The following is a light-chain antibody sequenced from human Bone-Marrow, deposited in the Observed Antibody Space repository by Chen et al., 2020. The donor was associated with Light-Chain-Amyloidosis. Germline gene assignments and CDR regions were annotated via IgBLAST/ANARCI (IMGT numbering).Light chain of an antibody. J-gene: IGLJ2*01. V-gene: IGLV1-44*01. Sequence: QPVLTQPPSASGTPAQLVTISSSGSSSNIGSNTVNWYQQLTGTAPKLLIYSNNQRPSGVPDRFAGSKSGTSASLAISGLQSEDEADYYCAAWDDSLNGVVFGGGTKLTVL. CDR1: SSNIGSNT. CDR2: SNN. CDR3: AAWDDSLNGVV.